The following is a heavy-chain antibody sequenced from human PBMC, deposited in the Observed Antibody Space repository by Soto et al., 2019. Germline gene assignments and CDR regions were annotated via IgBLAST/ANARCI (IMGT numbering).Heavy chain of an antibody. Sequence: VCWKASGYTITIYGVGLVRQAHGQGLEWMGWISAYNGNTNYAQKLQGRVTMTTDTSTSTAYMELRSLRSDDTAVYYCARMTHTVVTLRDKYYFDYWGQGTLVTVSS. V-gene: IGHV1-18*01. CDR1: GYTITIYG. D-gene: IGHD2-15*01. CDR3: ARMTHTVVTLRDKYYFDY. J-gene: IGHJ4*02. CDR2: ISAYNGNT.